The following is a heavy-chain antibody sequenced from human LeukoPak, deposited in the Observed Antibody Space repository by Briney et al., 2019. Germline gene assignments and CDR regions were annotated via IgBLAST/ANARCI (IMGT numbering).Heavy chain of an antibody. V-gene: IGHV3-9*01. CDR1: GFTFDDYA. J-gene: IGHJ4*02. D-gene: IGHD3-22*01. CDR3: AKGTVVVITTAFDY. CDR2: ISWNSGSI. Sequence: GGSLRLSCAASGFTFDDYAMHWVRQAPGKGLEWVSGISWNSGSIGYADSVKGRFTISRDNAKNSLYLQMNSLRAEDTALYYCAKGTVVVITTAFDYWGQGTLVTVSS.